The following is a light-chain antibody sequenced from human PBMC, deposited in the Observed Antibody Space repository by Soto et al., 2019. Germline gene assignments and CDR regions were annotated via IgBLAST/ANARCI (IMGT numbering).Light chain of an antibody. CDR2: VGTGEIVG. CDR3: GADHPSGSTFDVV. CDR1: SGYSNYA. V-gene: IGLV9-49*03. Sequence: QTVVTQPPSASASLGGSVTLTCTLSSGYSNYAVDWYQQRPGKGPRFVMRVGTGEIVGSKGEGIPDRFSVLGSGLNRYLIIKNIQEDDESDFHCGADHPSGSTFDVVFGGGTKLTVL. J-gene: IGLJ2*01.